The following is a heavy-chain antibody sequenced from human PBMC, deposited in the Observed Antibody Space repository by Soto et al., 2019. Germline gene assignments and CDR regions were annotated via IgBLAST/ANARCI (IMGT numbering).Heavy chain of an antibody. J-gene: IGHJ4*02. CDR3: AKGGDGYNPATFDY. V-gene: IGHV3-30*18. CDR2: ISYDGSNT. D-gene: IGHD5-12*01. CDR1: GFTFSSYG. Sequence: GGSLRLSCAASGFTFSSYGMHWVRQAPGKGLEWVAVISYDGSNTYYADSVKGRFTISRDNSKNTLYLQMNSLRAEDTAVYYCAKGGDGYNPATFDYWGQGTLVTVSS.